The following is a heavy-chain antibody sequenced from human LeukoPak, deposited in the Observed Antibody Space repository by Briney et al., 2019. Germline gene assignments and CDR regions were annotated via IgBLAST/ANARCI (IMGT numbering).Heavy chain of an antibody. CDR1: GFTFSSYS. CDR2: ISSSSSYI. CDR3: ARDFALYYYDSSGYYDY. Sequence: GGSLRLSCAASGFTFSSYSMTWVRQAPGKGLEWVSSISSSSSYIYYADSVKGRFTISRDSAKNSLYLQMNSLRAEDTAVYYCARDFALYYYDSSGYYDYWGQGTLVTVSS. D-gene: IGHD3-22*01. V-gene: IGHV3-21*01. J-gene: IGHJ4*02.